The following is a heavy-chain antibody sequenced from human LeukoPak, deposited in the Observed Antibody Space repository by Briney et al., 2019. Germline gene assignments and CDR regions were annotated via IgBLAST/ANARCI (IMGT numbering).Heavy chain of an antibody. J-gene: IGHJ6*03. D-gene: IGHD6-13*01. V-gene: IGHV4-39*07. CDR1: GGSISSSSYY. CDR2: IYYSGST. Sequence: PSETLSLTCTVSGGSISSSSYYWGWIRQPPGKGLEWIGSIYYSGSTYYNPSLKSRVTISVDMSKNQFSLKLSSVTAADTAVYYCARLGGSSWYYYYYYMDVWGKGTTVTVSS. CDR3: ARLGGSSWYYYYYYMDV.